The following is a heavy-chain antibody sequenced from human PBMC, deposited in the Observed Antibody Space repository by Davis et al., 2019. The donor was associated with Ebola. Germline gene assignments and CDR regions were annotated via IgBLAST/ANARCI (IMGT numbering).Heavy chain of an antibody. J-gene: IGHJ4*02. CDR3: ARDPPQSGGYV. V-gene: IGHV3-74*01. Sequence: GESLKISCAASGFTLSGYWMHWVRQAPGKGLVWVSRINSDGRSTDYADSVKGRFTISRHSSENTVFLQMNSLRPDDTAVYYCARDPPQSGGYVWGQGTLVTVSS. CDR2: INSDGRST. CDR1: GFTLSGYW. D-gene: IGHD5-12*01.